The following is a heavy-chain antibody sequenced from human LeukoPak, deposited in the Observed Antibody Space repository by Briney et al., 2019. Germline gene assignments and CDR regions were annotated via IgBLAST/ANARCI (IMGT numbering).Heavy chain of an antibody. CDR3: ARESPFEQPSEEYDAFDI. V-gene: IGHV3-21*01. CDR2: INSSSSYI. D-gene: IGHD3-9*01. J-gene: IGHJ3*02. CDR1: GFTFSSYS. Sequence: GGSLRLSCAASGFTFSSYSMNWVRQAPGKGLEWVSSINSSSSYIYYADSVKGRFTISRDNAKNSLYLQMNSLRAEDTAVYYCARESPFEQPSEEYDAFDIWGQGTMVTVSS.